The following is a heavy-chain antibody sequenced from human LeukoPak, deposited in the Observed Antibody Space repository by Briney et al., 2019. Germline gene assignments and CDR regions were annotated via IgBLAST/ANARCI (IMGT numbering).Heavy chain of an antibody. J-gene: IGHJ4*02. CDR2: ISGRGGST. Sequence: EGSLRLSCAASGFTFSSYGMSWVRQAPGKGLEWVSAISGRGGSTYYADSVKGRFTISRDNSKNTLYLQMNSLRAEDTAVYYCAKVAAVRFYFDYWGQGTLVTVSS. D-gene: IGHD6-25*01. CDR1: GFTFSSYG. V-gene: IGHV3-23*01. CDR3: AKVAAVRFYFDY.